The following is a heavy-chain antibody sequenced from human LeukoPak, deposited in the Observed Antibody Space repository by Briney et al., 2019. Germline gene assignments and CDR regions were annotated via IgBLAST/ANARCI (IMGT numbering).Heavy chain of an antibody. J-gene: IGHJ3*02. D-gene: IGHD1-26*01. Sequence: ASVKVSCTGSGGTFNNYGLNWVRQAPGQGLEWMGGIIPVYGTANYAQKFRDRVTITSDESTSTTYMELSSLRSEDTAVYYCARSGGLGASNADAFDIWGQGTTVTVSS. CDR2: IIPVYGTA. CDR3: ARSGGLGASNADAFDI. V-gene: IGHV1-69*13. CDR1: GGTFNNYG.